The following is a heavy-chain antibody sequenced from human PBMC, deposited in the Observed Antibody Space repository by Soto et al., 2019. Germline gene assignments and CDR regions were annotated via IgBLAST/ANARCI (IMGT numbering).Heavy chain of an antibody. CDR2: IYYSGST. CDR1: GGSVSSGSYY. J-gene: IGHJ6*02. CDR3: ARDTPRGYYYYGMDV. V-gene: IGHV4-61*01. Sequence: PSETLSLTCTVSGGSVSSGSYYWSWIRQPPGKGLEWIGYIYYSGSTNYNPSLKSRVTISVDTSKNQFSLKLSSVTAADTAVYYCARDTPRGYYYYGMDVWGQGTTVTVSS.